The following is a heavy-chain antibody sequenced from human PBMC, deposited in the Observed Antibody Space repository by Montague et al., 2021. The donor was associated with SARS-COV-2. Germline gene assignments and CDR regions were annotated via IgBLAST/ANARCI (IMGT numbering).Heavy chain of an antibody. CDR2: IYYSGST. CDR1: GGSISSYY. D-gene: IGHD1-26*01. V-gene: IGHV4-59*01. J-gene: IGHJ4*02. Sequence: SETLSLTSTVSGGSISSYYWSWIRQPPGKGLEWIGYIYYSGSTNXKPSCKSRVTILVDMSKNQFSLKLSSVTAADTAVYYCTRGMGGSYLYYFDYWGQGTLVTVSS. CDR3: TRGMGGSYLYYFDY.